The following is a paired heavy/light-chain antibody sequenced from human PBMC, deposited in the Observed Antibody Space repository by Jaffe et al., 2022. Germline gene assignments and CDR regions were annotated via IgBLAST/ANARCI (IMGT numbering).Heavy chain of an antibody. V-gene: IGHV4-34*01. J-gene: IGHJ3*02. CDR2: INHSGST. CDR3: ARVAVTYYYGSGSYYRVDAFDI. CDR1: GGSFSGYY. Sequence: QVQLQQWGAGLLKPSETLSLTCAVYGGSFSGYYWSWIRQPPGKGLEWIGEINHSGSTNYNPSLKSRVTISVDTSKNQFSLKLSSVTAADTAVYYCARVAVTYYYGSGSYYRVDAFDIWGQGTMVTVSS. D-gene: IGHD3-10*01.
Light chain of an antibody. CDR1: SLRSYY. Sequence: SSELTQDPAVSVALGQTVRITCQGDSLRSYYASWYQQKPGQAPVLVIYGKNNRPSGIPDRFSGSSSGNTASLTITGAQAEDEADYYCNSRDSSGNPFGGGTKLTVL. CDR2: GKN. CDR3: NSRDSSGNP. J-gene: IGLJ2*01. V-gene: IGLV3-19*01.